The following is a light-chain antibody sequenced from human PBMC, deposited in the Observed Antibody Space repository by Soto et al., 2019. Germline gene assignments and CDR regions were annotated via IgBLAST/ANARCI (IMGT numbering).Light chain of an antibody. J-gene: IGKJ1*01. Sequence: DIQMTQSPSTLSASVGDRVTITCRASQSISSWLAWYQQKPGKAPNLLIYKASSLESGVQSRFSGSGSGTEFTLTISSLQPDEFATYYCQQYNSHPETFGQGTKVEI. CDR3: QQYNSHPET. CDR2: KAS. V-gene: IGKV1-5*03. CDR1: QSISSW.